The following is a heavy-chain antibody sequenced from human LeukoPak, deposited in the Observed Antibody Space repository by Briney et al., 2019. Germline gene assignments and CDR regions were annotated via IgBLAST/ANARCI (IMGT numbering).Heavy chain of an antibody. D-gene: IGHD6-6*01. CDR1: GGSVNSGDYY. Sequence: SETLSLTCTVSGGSVNSGDYYWSWIRQPPGKRLEWIGYIYYSGSTKYSPSLKSRVTISIDTSKNQFSLKLSSVTAADTAVYYCARDLSESSSFGYWGQGTLVTVSS. CDR2: IYYSGST. CDR3: ARDLSESSSFGY. J-gene: IGHJ4*02. V-gene: IGHV4-61*08.